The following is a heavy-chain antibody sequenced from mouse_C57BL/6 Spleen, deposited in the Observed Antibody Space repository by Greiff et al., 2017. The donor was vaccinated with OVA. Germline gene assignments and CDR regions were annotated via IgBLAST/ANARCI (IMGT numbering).Heavy chain of an antibody. CDR2: INPNNGGT. D-gene: IGHD3-2*02. CDR1: GYTFTDYN. CDR3: ARGDSSGFFAY. J-gene: IGHJ3*01. V-gene: IGHV1-18*01. Sequence: VQLKESGPELVKPGASVKIPCKASGYTFTDYNMDWVKQSHGKSLEWIGDINPNNGGTIYNQKFKGKATLTVDKSSSTAYMELRSLTSEDTAVYYCARGDSSGFFAYWGQGTLVTVSA.